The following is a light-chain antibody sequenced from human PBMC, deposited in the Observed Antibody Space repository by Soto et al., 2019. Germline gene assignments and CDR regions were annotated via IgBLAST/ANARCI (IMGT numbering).Light chain of an antibody. Sequence: QSALTQPASVSGSPGQSITVSCTGTSSDVGSYNLVSWYQQHPGKAPKLMIHEGSKRPSGGSNRFSGSKSGNTASLTISGLQAEDEAYYYCCSYAGSSIWVFGGGTKLTVL. CDR2: EGS. CDR3: CSYAGSSIWV. J-gene: IGLJ3*02. CDR1: SSDVGSYNL. V-gene: IGLV2-23*01.